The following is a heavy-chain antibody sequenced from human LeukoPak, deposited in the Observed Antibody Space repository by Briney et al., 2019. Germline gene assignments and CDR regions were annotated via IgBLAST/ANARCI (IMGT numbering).Heavy chain of an antibody. Sequence: GASVKVSCKASGGTFSSYAISWVRQAPGQGLEWMGRIIPILGIANYAQRFQGRVTITADKSTSTAYMELSSLRSEDTAVYYCVRDREGGYDLDYWGQGTLVTVSS. CDR2: IIPILGIA. J-gene: IGHJ4*02. V-gene: IGHV1-69*04. CDR3: VRDREGGYDLDY. CDR1: GGTFSSYA. D-gene: IGHD5-12*01.